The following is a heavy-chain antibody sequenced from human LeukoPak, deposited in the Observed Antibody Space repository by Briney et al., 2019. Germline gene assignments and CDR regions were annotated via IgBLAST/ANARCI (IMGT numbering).Heavy chain of an antibody. D-gene: IGHD3-22*01. CDR3: ARDYDSSGYPGPGAFDI. CDR1: GGSISRYY. Sequence: SETLSLTCTVSGGSISRYYWNWIRQPAGKGLEWIGRIYTSGSTNYNPSLKSRVTMSVDTSKNQFSLKLSSVTAADTAVYYCARDYDSSGYPGPGAFDIWGQGTIVTVSS. V-gene: IGHV4-4*07. J-gene: IGHJ3*02. CDR2: IYTSGST.